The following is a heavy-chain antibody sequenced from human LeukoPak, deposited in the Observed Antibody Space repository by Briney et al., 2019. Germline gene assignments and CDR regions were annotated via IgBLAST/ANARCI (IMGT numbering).Heavy chain of an antibody. CDR3: ARRRGTMVRGVIHWYFDY. CDR1: GGSFSGYY. D-gene: IGHD3-10*01. V-gene: IGHV4-34*01. J-gene: IGHJ4*02. Sequence: PSETLSLTCAVYGGSFSGYYWSWIRQPPGKGLEWIGEINHSGSTNYNPSLKSRVTISVDTSKNQFSLKLSSVTAADTAVYYCARRRGTMVRGVIHWYFDYWGQGTLVTVSS. CDR2: INHSGST.